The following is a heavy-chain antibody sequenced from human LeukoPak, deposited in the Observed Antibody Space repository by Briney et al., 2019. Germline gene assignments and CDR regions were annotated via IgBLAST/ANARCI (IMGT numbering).Heavy chain of an antibody. Sequence: GGSLRLSCAASGFTFSSYEMNWVRQAPGKRLEWVSYISSRGSTIYYADSVKGRFTISRDNAKNSLYLQMNSLRAEDTAVYYCASGDVVRQQDYYFDYGGQGPLVTVSS. CDR1: GFTFSSYE. CDR2: ISSRGSTI. V-gene: IGHV3-48*03. D-gene: IGHD2-2*01. J-gene: IGHJ4*02. CDR3: ASGDVVRQQDYYFDY.